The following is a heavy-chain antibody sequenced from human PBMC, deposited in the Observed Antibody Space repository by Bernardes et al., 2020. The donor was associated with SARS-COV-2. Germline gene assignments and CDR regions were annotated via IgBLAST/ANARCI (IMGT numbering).Heavy chain of an antibody. CDR3: TTAGSF. CDR2: IKSRSDGGTV. J-gene: IGHJ4*01. V-gene: IGHV3-15*01. D-gene: IGHD3-10*01. CDR1: GFTFSKVW. Sequence: GSLRLSCAASGFTFSKVWMSWVRQAPGKGLEWVGRIKSRSDGGTVDYAAYVKGRFSISRDDSRNTLYLQMNSLKTGDTAIYYCTTAGSFWGHGTLVTVSS.